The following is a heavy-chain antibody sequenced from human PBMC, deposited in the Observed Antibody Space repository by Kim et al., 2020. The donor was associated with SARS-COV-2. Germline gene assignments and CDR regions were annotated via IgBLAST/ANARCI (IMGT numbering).Heavy chain of an antibody. CDR3: AVGGLDYRDSRVFDY. Sequence: ASVKVSCKASGYTFTSYAMHWVRQAPGQRLEWMGRIDANGNTRYSQYFQGRVTITRDTSAGTAYMELSSLRSEDTAVYYCAVGGLDYRDSRVFDYWGQGTLVTVSS. CDR1: GYTFTSYA. D-gene: IGHD4-17*01. CDR2: IDANGNT. V-gene: IGHV1-3*01. J-gene: IGHJ4*02.